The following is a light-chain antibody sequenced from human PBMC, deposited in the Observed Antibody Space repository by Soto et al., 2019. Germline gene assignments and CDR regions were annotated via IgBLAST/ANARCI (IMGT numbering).Light chain of an antibody. Sequence: EIVMTQSPATLSVSPGERVTLSCRASQSVSSNLAWYQQKPGQAPRLLIYGASTRATGIPARFSGSGSGTEFTLTISSLQSKDFAVYYCQQYHNWPPFTFGQGTKLEIK. CDR1: QSVSSN. J-gene: IGKJ2*01. CDR3: QQYHNWPPFT. CDR2: GAS. V-gene: IGKV3-15*01.